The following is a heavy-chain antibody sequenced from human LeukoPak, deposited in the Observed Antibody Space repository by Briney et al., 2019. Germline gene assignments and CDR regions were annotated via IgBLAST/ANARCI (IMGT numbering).Heavy chain of an antibody. V-gene: IGHV4-59*01. D-gene: IGHD2-15*01. CDR2: MFYSGST. CDR3: ARGYCSGGSCYWGDY. J-gene: IGHJ4*02. CDR1: GDSISNYY. Sequence: SETLSLTCSVSGDSISNYYWNWIRQPPGRGLEWIGHMFYSGSTKYNPSLKSRVTISIDTSKNQFSLKLSSVTAADTAVYYCARGYCSGGSCYWGDYWGQGTLVTVSS.